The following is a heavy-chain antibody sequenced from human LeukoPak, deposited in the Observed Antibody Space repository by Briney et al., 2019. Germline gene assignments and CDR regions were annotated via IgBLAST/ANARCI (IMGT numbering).Heavy chain of an antibody. V-gene: IGHV4-4*02. J-gene: IGHJ4*02. CDR1: GGSISSSNW. CDR3: ARDIGLGDSSGYYGSYYFDY. D-gene: IGHD3-22*01. Sequence: PSETLSLTCAVSGGSISSSNWWSWVRQPPGKGLEWIGEIYHSGSTNYNPSLKSRVTISVDKSKNQFSLKLSSVTAADTAVYYCARDIGLGDSSGYYGSYYFDYWGQGTLVTVSS. CDR2: IYHSGST.